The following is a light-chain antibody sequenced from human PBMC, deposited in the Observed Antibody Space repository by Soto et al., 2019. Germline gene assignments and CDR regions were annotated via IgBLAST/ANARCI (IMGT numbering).Light chain of an antibody. Sequence: IQLTQSPSSLSASVGDSVTITCRASQDITSYLAWYQQKPGKAPNLLIYGASTLQSGVPSRFSGSGSGTDFTLTISSLQAEDFAVYYCQQYNNWPLMYTFGQGTKLEIK. CDR1: QDITSY. V-gene: IGKV1-9*01. CDR2: GAS. J-gene: IGKJ2*01. CDR3: QQYNNWPLMYT.